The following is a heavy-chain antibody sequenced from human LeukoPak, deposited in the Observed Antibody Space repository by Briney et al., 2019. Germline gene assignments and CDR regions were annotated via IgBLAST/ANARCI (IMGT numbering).Heavy chain of an antibody. J-gene: IGHJ4*02. CDR2: IYPGDSDT. V-gene: IGHV5-51*01. CDR1: GYSFTSYW. D-gene: IGHD6-6*01. CDR3: ARTLSSSLVVLDY. Sequence: GESLQISCKGSGYSFTSYWIGWVRQMPGKGLEWMGVIYPGDSDTRYSPSFQGQVTISADKSISTAYLQWSSPKASDTAMYYCARTLSSSLVVLDYWGQGTLVTVSS.